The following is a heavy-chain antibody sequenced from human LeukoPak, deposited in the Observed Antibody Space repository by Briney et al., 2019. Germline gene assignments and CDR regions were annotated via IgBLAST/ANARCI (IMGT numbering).Heavy chain of an antibody. Sequence: SVKVSCKASGGTFSSYAISWVRQAPGQGLEWMGGIIPIFGTANYAQKFQDRVTITTDESTSTAYMELSSLRSEDTAVYYCARVVPAPSIAARGWFDPWGQGTLVTVSS. CDR2: IIPIFGTA. J-gene: IGHJ5*02. CDR1: GGTFSSYA. CDR3: ARVVPAPSIAARGWFDP. D-gene: IGHD6-6*01. V-gene: IGHV1-69*05.